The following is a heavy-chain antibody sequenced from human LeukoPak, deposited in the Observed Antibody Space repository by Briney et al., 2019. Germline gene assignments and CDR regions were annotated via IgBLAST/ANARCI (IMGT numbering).Heavy chain of an antibody. Sequence: GGSLRLSCAASGFTVSSNYMSWVRQAPGKGLEWVSVIYSGGTTYYADSVKGRFTISRDNSKNPLYIQMDSLRAEDTAVYYCARDLSLNWFDPWGQGTLVTVSS. CDR1: GFTVSSNY. CDR3: ARDLSLNWFDP. CDR2: IYSGGTT. J-gene: IGHJ5*02. D-gene: IGHD2/OR15-2a*01. V-gene: IGHV3-66*02.